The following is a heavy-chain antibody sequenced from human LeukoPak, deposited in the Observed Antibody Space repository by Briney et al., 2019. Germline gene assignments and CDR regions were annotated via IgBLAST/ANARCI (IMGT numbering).Heavy chain of an antibody. Sequence: GESLKISCQGSGDSFTSYWIGWVRQMPGKGLEWMGIIYPGDSDTRYSPSFQGQVTISADKSISTAYLQWSSLKASDTAMYYCARPRDADSYYFDYWGQGTLVTVSS. CDR3: ARPRDADSYYFDY. J-gene: IGHJ4*02. CDR2: IYPGDSDT. CDR1: GDSFTSYW. V-gene: IGHV5-51*01. D-gene: IGHD5-24*01.